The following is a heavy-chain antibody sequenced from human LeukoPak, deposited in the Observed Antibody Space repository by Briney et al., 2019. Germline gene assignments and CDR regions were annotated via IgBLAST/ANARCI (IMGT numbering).Heavy chain of an antibody. CDR1: GFTFSTYW. CDR2: IKEDGSQK. Sequence: GGSLRLSCAASGFTFSTYWMTWVRQAPGEGLEWVANIKEDGSQKCYVDSVKGRFTISRDNAKNSLYLQMDSLRAEDTAVYYCARDTGCAGGTCFSFYDYWGQGTLVTVSS. D-gene: IGHD2-15*01. CDR3: ARDTGCAGGTCFSFYDY. V-gene: IGHV3-7*01. J-gene: IGHJ4*02.